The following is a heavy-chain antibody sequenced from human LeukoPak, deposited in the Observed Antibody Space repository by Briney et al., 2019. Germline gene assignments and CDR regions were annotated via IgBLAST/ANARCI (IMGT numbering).Heavy chain of an antibody. V-gene: IGHV3-21*01. CDR3: ARDRVGYENGMDV. CDR1: GFTFSSYS. D-gene: IGHD6-13*01. Sequence: GGSLRLSCAASGFTFSSYSMNWVRQAPGKGLEWVSSISSSSSYIYYADSVKGRFTISRDNAKNSLYLQMNSLRAEDTAVYYCARDRVGYENGMDVWGQETTVTVSS. J-gene: IGHJ6*02. CDR2: ISSSSSYI.